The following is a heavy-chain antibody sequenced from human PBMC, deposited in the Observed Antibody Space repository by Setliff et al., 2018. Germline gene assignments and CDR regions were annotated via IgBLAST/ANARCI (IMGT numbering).Heavy chain of an antibody. CDR3: ARDHIYRGGSCYDYFDS. J-gene: IGHJ4*02. CDR1: GFTFSTYW. D-gene: IGHD2-15*01. Sequence: PGGSLRLSCTSSGFTFSTYWMSWVRQAPGKGLEWVANIKHDGSEKNYVDSVKGRFTISRANAENSLYLQMNSLRAEDTAVYYCARDHIYRGGSCYDYFDSWGQGTLVTVSS. V-gene: IGHV3-7*01. CDR2: IKHDGSEK.